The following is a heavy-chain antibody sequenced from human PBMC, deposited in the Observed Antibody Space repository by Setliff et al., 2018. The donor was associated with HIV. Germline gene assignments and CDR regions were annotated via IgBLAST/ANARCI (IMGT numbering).Heavy chain of an antibody. Sequence: PGGSLRLSCAASGFTFSGYWMNWVRQAPGKGLEWVANIEQDGSEKYYVDSVKGRFAISRDNAKNSLYLQMDSLRAEDTAMYYCARNMPSGDPFDYWGQGTLVTVSS. J-gene: IGHJ4*02. V-gene: IGHV3-7*03. D-gene: IGHD7-27*01. CDR1: GFTFSGYW. CDR2: IEQDGSEK. CDR3: ARNMPSGDPFDY.